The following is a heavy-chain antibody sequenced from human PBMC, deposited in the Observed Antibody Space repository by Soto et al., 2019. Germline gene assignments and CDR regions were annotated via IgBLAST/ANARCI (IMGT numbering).Heavy chain of an antibody. CDR2: IHQSGST. Sequence: QVQVQESGPGLLKPSGTLSLTCAVSGGSISSIDWWSWVRQPPGKGLEWIGEIHQSGSTHYNPSLQSRVTISVDISKNQLSLSLTSVTAADTAVYYCVRAGSYDPKVYWGQGTQVTVSS. CDR3: VRAGSYDPKVY. J-gene: IGHJ4*02. CDR1: GGSISSIDW. D-gene: IGHD5-12*01. V-gene: IGHV4-4*02.